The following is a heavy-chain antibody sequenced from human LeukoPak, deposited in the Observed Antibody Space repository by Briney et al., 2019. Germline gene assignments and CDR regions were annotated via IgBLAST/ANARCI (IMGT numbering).Heavy chain of an antibody. CDR2: IYYSGST. D-gene: IGHD1-26*01. CDR1: GGSVSSGSDN. CDR3: ARDKGRSSGSYLNAYDI. Sequence: SETLSLTCTVSGGSVSSGSDNWSWIRQPPGKRLEWIGYIYYSGSTNYNSSLKSRVTISLDTSKNQFSLKLSSVTAADTAVYYCARDKGRSSGSYLNAYDIWGLGTMVTVS. V-gene: IGHV4-61*01. J-gene: IGHJ3*02.